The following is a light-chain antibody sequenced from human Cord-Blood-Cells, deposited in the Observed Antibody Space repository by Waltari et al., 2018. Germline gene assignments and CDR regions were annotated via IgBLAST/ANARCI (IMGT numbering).Light chain of an antibody. V-gene: IGKV1-5*01. CDR2: DAS. J-gene: IGKJ2*01. CDR3: KQDKSYPYT. Sequence: DIPMTQSPSTLSASVGDRVTITCRASQSISSWLAWYEQKPGKAPKRLIYDASGLESGVPSRVSGSRSRTEFTLTISSLQPDDFASYYCKQDKSYPYTVGQGTRVEVK. CDR1: QSISSW.